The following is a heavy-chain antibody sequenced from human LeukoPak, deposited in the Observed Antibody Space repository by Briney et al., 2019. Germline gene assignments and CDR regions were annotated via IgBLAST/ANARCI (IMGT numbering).Heavy chain of an antibody. J-gene: IGHJ4*02. CDR2: INPNSGST. Sequence: ASVKVSCKASGYTFIGYYVHWVRHAPGEGLEWMGRINPNSGSTDSAQKFQGRVAMTRDTSISTAYMELSGLRSDDTAMYYCTRVNSSSSPEFDYWGQGTLVTVSS. D-gene: IGHD6-6*01. CDR1: GYTFIGYY. CDR3: TRVNSSSSPEFDY. V-gene: IGHV1-2*06.